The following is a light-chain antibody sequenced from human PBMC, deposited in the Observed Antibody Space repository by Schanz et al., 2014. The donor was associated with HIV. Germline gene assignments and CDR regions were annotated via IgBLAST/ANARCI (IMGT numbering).Light chain of an antibody. CDR1: SSDVGTYNL. CDR3: QSYDSGLSGIL. J-gene: IGLJ2*01. CDR2: EVS. Sequence: QSVLTQPASVSGSPGQSITISCTGISSDVGTYNLVSWYQQHPGKAPKLMIYEVSKRPSGVPDRFSGSKSGTSASLAITGLQAEDEADYYCQSYDSGLSGILFGGGTKLTVL. V-gene: IGLV2-14*02.